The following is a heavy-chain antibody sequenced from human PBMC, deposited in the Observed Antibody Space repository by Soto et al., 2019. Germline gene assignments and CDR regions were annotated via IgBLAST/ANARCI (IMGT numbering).Heavy chain of an antibody. CDR3: AKSSSDSLTSFDY. D-gene: IGHD2-21*02. Sequence: GSLRLSCASSGFTFSIFDIQWVRQAPGKGLECVSAIGAAGDPYYPGSVKGRFTISRENAKNSLYLQMNSLRAGDTAVYYCAKSSSDSLTSFDYWGQGTLVTVSS. J-gene: IGHJ4*02. CDR1: GFTFSIFD. V-gene: IGHV3-13*05. CDR2: IGAAGDP.